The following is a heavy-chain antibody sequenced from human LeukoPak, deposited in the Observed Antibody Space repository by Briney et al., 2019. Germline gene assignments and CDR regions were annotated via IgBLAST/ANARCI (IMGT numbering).Heavy chain of an antibody. D-gene: IGHD6-6*01. CDR1: GFTFSSYA. J-gene: IGHJ4*02. CDR3: VAARQGLDY. Sequence: GGSLRLSCAASGFTFSSYAMHWVRQAPGKGLEWVAVISYDGSNKYYADSVKGRFTISRDNSKNTLYLQMNGLRAEDTAVYYCVAARQGLDYWGQGTLVTVSS. CDR2: ISYDGSNK. V-gene: IGHV3-30-3*01.